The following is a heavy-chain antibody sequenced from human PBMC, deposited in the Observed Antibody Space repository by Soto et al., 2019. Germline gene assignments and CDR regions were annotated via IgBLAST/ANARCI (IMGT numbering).Heavy chain of an antibody. J-gene: IGHJ4*02. Sequence: SETLSLTCTVSGGSISSYYWSWIRQPPGKGLEWIGYIYYSGSTNYNPSLKSRVTISVDTSKNQFSLKLSSVTAADTAVYYCAINVGIAVAGVDYWGQGTLVTVSS. CDR2: IYYSGST. CDR3: AINVGIAVAGVDY. V-gene: IGHV4-59*01. D-gene: IGHD6-19*01. CDR1: GGSISSYY.